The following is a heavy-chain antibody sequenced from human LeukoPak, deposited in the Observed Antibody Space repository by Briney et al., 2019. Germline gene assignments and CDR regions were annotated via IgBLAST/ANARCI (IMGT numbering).Heavy chain of an antibody. D-gene: IGHD4-17*01. J-gene: IGHJ4*02. CDR1: GYSISSGYY. CDR2: IYHSGST. V-gene: IGHV4-38-2*02. Sequence: SETLSLTCTVSGYSISSGYYGGWIRQPPRKGLEWIGSIYHSGSTYYNPSLKSRITTSGYTSNNQFSLKLRSVAASVMAVSYCARGVPVHGDYVYLEESDYWGQGTLVTVSS. CDR3: ARGVPVHGDYVYLEESDY.